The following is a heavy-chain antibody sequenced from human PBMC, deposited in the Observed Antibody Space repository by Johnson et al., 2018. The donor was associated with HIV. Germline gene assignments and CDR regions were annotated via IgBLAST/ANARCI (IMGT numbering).Heavy chain of an antibody. CDR3: AKPETGELSDAFDI. J-gene: IGHJ3*02. Sequence: EVQLVESGGGVVQPGGSLRLSCEASRFTFSSYAMHWVRQAPGKGLEWVSGISWNSGSIGYADSVKGRFTISRDNAKNSLYLQMNSLRAEDTALYYCAKPETGELSDAFDIWGHGTMVTVSS. CDR2: ISWNSGSI. CDR1: RFTFSSYA. D-gene: IGHD7-27*01. V-gene: IGHV3-9*01.